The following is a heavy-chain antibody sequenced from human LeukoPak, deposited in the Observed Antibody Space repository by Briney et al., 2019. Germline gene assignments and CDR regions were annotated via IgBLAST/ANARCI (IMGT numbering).Heavy chain of an antibody. CDR1: GDSIRSTSYY. V-gene: IGHV4-39*07. J-gene: IGHJ5*02. Sequence: NSSETLSLTCTVSGDSIRSTSYYWGWIRQPPGKGLEWIGSIYYSGNSYYNPFLKSRVTISVDTSKNQFSLKLSFLTAADTAVYYCARGPGPGVMAAATKHWFDPWGQGTLVTVSS. D-gene: IGHD2-15*01. CDR3: ARGPGPGVMAAATKHWFDP. CDR2: IYYSGNS.